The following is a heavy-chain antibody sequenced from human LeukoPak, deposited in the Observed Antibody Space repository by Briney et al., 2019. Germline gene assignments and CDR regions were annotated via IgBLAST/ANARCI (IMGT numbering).Heavy chain of an antibody. CDR2: MNPNSGNT. CDR1: GYTFTSYD. J-gene: IGHJ4*02. D-gene: IGHD3-3*01. CDR3: ARGGRSVRRYDFWSGYPKPFDY. V-gene: IGHV1-8*01. Sequence: GASVKVSCKASGYTFTSYDINWVRQATGQGLEWMGWMNPNSGNTGYAQKFQGRVTMTRNTSISTAYMELNSLRSEDTAVYYCARGGRSVRRYDFWSGYPKPFDYWGQGTLVTVSS.